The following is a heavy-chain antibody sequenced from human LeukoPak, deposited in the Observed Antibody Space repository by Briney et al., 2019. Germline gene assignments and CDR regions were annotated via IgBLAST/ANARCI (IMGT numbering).Heavy chain of an antibody. CDR1: GGSISSPTYY. Sequence: SETLSLTCSVSGGSISSPTYYWAWIRQPPGKGLEWIGTVHHSGSTYYSPSLVSRVTISVDTSKNQFSLKLASVTAANTAFYYCARLGGYYDPPGYWGQGTLVTVSS. V-gene: IGHV4-39*01. CDR2: VHHSGST. CDR3: ARLGGYYDPPGY. D-gene: IGHD3-10*01. J-gene: IGHJ4*02.